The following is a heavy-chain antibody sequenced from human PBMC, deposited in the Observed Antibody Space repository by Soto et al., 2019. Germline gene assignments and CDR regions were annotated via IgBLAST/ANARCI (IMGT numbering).Heavy chain of an antibody. CDR1: GGSISSYY. Sequence: PSETLSLTCTVSGGSISSYYWSWIRQPPGKGLEWIGYIYYSGSTNYNPSLKSRVTISVDTSKNQFSLKLSSVTAADTAVYYCARAQYYYDSSGYYYNPYYYGMDVWGQGTTVTVSS. CDR3: ARAQYYYDSSGYYYNPYYYGMDV. D-gene: IGHD3-22*01. J-gene: IGHJ6*01. V-gene: IGHV4-59*01. CDR2: IYYSGST.